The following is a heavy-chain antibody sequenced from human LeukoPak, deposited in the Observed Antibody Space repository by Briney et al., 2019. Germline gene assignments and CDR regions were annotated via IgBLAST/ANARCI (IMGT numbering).Heavy chain of an antibody. V-gene: IGHV3-7*01. CDR1: GFTFMSYW. CDR3: AREYTSDWPTRFDY. CDR2: IKQDGSER. D-gene: IGHD6-19*01. J-gene: IGHJ4*02. Sequence: GGSLRLSCAASGFTFMSYWMTWVRQAPGKGLEWVATIKQDGSERYYVDSVKGRFSISRDNARNSLYLQMNSLRAEDTAVYYCAREYTSDWPTRFDYWGQGTLVTVSS.